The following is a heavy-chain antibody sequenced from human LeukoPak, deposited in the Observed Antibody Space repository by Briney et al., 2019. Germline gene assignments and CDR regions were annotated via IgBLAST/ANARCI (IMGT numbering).Heavy chain of an antibody. J-gene: IGHJ4*02. V-gene: IGHV1-2*02. D-gene: IGHD3-10*01. Sequence: GASVKVSCKASGYTFTGYYMYWVRQAPGQGVEWMGWINPNSGGTNYAQKFQGRVTMTRDTSISTAYMELSRLRSDDTAVYYCARDSRFGEYHFDYWGQGTLVTVSS. CDR3: ARDSRFGEYHFDY. CDR1: GYTFTGYY. CDR2: INPNSGGT.